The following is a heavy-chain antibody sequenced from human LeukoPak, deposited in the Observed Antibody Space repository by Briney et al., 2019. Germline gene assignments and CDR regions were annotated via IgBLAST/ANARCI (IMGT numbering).Heavy chain of an antibody. CDR2: IYYSGST. V-gene: IGHV4-59*01. Sequence: SETLSLTCTVSGGSISSYYWSWIRQPPGKGLEWIGYIYYSGSTNYNPSLKSRVTISLDTSKNQFSLKLSSVTAADTAVYYCARYDSSAIYGGGFDIWGQGTMVTVSS. CDR1: GGSISSYY. CDR3: ARYDSSAIYGGGFDI. D-gene: IGHD3-22*01. J-gene: IGHJ3*02.